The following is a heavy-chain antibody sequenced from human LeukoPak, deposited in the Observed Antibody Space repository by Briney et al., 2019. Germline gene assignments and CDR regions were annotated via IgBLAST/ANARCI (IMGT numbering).Heavy chain of an antibody. CDR1: GFTFSSYW. V-gene: IGHV3-7*01. J-gene: IGHJ6*03. Sequence: GGSLRLSCAASGFTFSSYWMSWVRQAPGKGLEWVANIKQDGSEKYYVDSVKGRFTISRDNAKNSLYLQMNSLRAEDTAVYYCARAGAFYYYYMDVWGKGTTVTVSS. CDR2: IKQDGSEK. CDR3: ARAGAFYYYYMDV. D-gene: IGHD1-1*01.